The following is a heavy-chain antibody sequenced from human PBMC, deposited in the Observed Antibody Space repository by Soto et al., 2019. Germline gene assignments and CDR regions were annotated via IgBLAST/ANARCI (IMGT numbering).Heavy chain of an antibody. J-gene: IGHJ5*02. V-gene: IGHV1-8*01. CDR1: GYTFTSYD. Sequence: ASVKVSCKASGYTFTSYDINWVRQATGQGLEWMGWMNPNSGNTGYAQKFQGRVTMTRNTSISTAYMELSSLRSEDTAVYYCARGHCGSGCNWFDPWGQGTLVTVSS. CDR2: MNPNSGNT. D-gene: IGHD6-19*01. CDR3: ARGHCGSGCNWFDP.